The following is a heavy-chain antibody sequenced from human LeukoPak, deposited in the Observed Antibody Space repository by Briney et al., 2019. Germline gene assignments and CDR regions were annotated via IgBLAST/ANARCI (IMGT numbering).Heavy chain of an antibody. J-gene: IGHJ6*03. D-gene: IGHD6-13*01. CDR1: GGSISSESFY. CDR2: VHYSGDT. CDR3: ARQQVGTYHYYYMDV. Sequence: PSETLSLTCTVSGGSISSESFYWGWIRQPPGKGLEWIATVHYSGDTYHNPSLKSRVTISVDTPKNQFSLNLISVTAADTAVYYCARQQVGTYHYYYMDVWGKGTTVTVSS. V-gene: IGHV4-39*07.